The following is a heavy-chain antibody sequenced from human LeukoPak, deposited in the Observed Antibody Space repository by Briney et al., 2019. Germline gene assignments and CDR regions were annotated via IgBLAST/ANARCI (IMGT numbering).Heavy chain of an antibody. CDR1: GYTFTISY. Sequence: ASAKVSCNASGYTFTISYMSWGLHEPGPGLEWSAVSDPFGGTTNYAQKFQGRITMTRETSTSTVRMELSSLRSEDTAVYYCARASFTETAFVYWFDPWGQGTLVVVSS. J-gene: IGHJ5*02. V-gene: IGHV1-46*01. CDR2: SDPFGGTT. D-gene: IGHD4-17*01. CDR3: ARASFTETAFVYWFDP.